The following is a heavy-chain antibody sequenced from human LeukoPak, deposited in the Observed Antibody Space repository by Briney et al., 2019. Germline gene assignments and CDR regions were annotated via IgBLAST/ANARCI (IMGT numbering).Heavy chain of an antibody. CDR3: ARDNDSRDPPHFDY. Sequence: ASVKVSCKASGYTFTGYYIHWVRQAPGQGLEWMGWINPKSGGTNYAQKFQGRVTMTRDTSINTAYMELSRLRSGDTAVYYCARDNDSRDPPHFDYWGQGTLVTVSS. CDR2: INPKSGGT. J-gene: IGHJ4*02. CDR1: GYTFTGYY. V-gene: IGHV1-2*02. D-gene: IGHD3-16*01.